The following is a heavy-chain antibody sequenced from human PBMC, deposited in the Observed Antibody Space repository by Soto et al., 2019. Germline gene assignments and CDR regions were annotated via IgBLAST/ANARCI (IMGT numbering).Heavy chain of an antibody. CDR1: GGSISSGGYY. CDR3: AAHGPFKDVPWFDP. Sequence: PSETLSLTCTVSGGSISSGGYYWSWIRQHPGKGLEWIGYIYYSGSTYYNPSLKSRVTISVDTSKNQFSLKLSSVTAADTAVYYCAAHGPFKDVPWFDPWGQGTLVTVSS. J-gene: IGHJ5*02. CDR2: IYYSGST. D-gene: IGHD3-16*01. V-gene: IGHV4-31*03.